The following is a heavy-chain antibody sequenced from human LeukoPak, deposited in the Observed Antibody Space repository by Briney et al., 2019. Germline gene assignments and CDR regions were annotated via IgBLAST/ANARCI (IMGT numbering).Heavy chain of an antibody. J-gene: IGHJ4*02. D-gene: IGHD3-9*01. Sequence: ASVEVSCKASGYTFTSYDINWVRQATGQGLEGRGWMNPNSGNTGYAQKFQGRVTITRNTSISTAYMELSSLRSEDTAVYYCARDSDILNGYYISAYWGQGTLVTVSS. CDR3: ARDSDILNGYYISAY. CDR2: MNPNSGNT. V-gene: IGHV1-8*03. CDR1: GYTFTSYD.